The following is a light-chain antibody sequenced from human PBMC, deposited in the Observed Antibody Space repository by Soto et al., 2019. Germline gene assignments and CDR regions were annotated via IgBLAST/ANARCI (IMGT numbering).Light chain of an antibody. CDR3: QHRYSWPLT. V-gene: IGKV3-11*01. CDR1: QSIGRS. Sequence: EVVLTQSPATLSLSLGERATLSCRASQSIGRSLAWYQQRPGQAPSLLISDASNRATGIPARFSGSGSGTDFSLTISSPEPEDFAVYYCQHRYSWPLTFGGGTKVDIK. CDR2: DAS. J-gene: IGKJ4*01.